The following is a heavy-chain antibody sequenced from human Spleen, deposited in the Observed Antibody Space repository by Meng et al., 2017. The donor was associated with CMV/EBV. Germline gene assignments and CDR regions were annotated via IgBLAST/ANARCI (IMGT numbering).Heavy chain of an antibody. V-gene: IGHV3-15*01. CDR3: TTGVTIFGGYYYGMDV. CDR2: IKSKTDGGTT. J-gene: IGHJ6*02. Sequence: GESLKISCAASGFTFSSYWMSWVRQAPGKGLEWVGRIKSKTDGGTTDYAAPVKGRFTISRDDSKNTLYLQMNSLKTEDTAVYYCTTGVTIFGGYYYGMDVWGQGTTVTVSS. D-gene: IGHD3-3*01. CDR1: GFTFSSYW.